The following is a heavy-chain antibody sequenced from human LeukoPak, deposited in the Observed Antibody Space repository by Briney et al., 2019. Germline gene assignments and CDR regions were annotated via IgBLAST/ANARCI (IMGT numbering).Heavy chain of an antibody. D-gene: IGHD6-13*01. CDR3: ATSPPLREGGQQLGSDYYYYMDV. V-gene: IGHV1-24*01. J-gene: IGHJ6*03. Sequence: ASVKVFCKVSGYTLTELSMHWVRQAPGKGLEWMGGFDPEDGETIYAQKFQGRVTMTEDTSTDTAYMELSSLRSEDTAVYYCATSPPLREGGQQLGSDYYYYMDVWGKGTTVTVSS. CDR1: GYTLTELS. CDR2: FDPEDGET.